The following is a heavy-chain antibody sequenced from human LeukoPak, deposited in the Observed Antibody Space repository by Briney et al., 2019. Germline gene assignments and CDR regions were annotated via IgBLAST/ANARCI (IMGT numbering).Heavy chain of an antibody. D-gene: IGHD1/OR15-1a*01. CDR3: AREGPINNGDLDY. Sequence: PGGSLRLSCAASGFTFSSYSMNWVRQAPGKGLEWVSSISSSGSYIFHADSVKGRFTISRDNAKNSPYLQVNSLRAEDTAVYYCAREGPINNGDLDYWGQGTLVTVSS. CDR2: ISSSGSYI. CDR1: GFTFSSYS. V-gene: IGHV3-21*01. J-gene: IGHJ4*02.